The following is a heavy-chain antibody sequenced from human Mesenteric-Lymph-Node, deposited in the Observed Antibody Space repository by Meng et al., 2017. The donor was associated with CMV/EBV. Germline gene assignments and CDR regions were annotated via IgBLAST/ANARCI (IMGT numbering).Heavy chain of an antibody. J-gene: IGHJ5*02. D-gene: IGHD2-21*01. Sequence: GESLKISCAASGFTFSSYWMSWVRQAPGKGLEWVANIKQDGSEKYYVDSVKGRFTISRDNAKNSLYLQMNSLRAEDTALYYCAKTKTQNVLVGRTGWFDPWGQGALVTVSS. CDR2: IKQDGSEK. V-gene: IGHV3-7*01. CDR3: AKTKTQNVLVGRTGWFDP. CDR1: GFTFSSYW.